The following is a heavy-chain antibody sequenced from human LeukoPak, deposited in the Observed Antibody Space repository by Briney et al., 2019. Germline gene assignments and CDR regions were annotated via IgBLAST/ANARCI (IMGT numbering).Heavy chain of an antibody. D-gene: IGHD3-10*01. V-gene: IGHV3-66*01. CDR1: GFTVSINY. Sequence: RSLRLSCAASGFTVSINYISWVRQTPGKGLENVSVIYSGGSTYYADSVKGRFTISRDNSKNTLYPQMNSLRAEDTAVYYCARFILWFGEPGGFDYWGQGTLVTVSS. J-gene: IGHJ4*02. CDR2: IYSGGST. CDR3: ARFILWFGEPGGFDY.